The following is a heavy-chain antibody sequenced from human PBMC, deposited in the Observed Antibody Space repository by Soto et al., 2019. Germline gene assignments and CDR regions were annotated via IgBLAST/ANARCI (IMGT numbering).Heavy chain of an antibody. CDR2: INSDGSST. Sequence: PGGSLRLSCAASGFTFSSYWMHWVRQAPGKGLVWVSRINSDGSSTSYADSVKGRFTISRDNAKNTLYLQMNSLRAEDTAVYYCANPPRSVAGTSHWGQGTLVTVSS. CDR1: GFTFSSYW. J-gene: IGHJ4*02. V-gene: IGHV3-74*01. CDR3: ANPPRSVAGTSH. D-gene: IGHD6-19*01.